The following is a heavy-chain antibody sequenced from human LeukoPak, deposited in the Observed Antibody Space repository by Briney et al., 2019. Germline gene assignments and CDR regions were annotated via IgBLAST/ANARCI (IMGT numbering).Heavy chain of an antibody. V-gene: IGHV1-2*02. D-gene: IGHD3-10*01. CDR3: ARGFSLYYYYYMDV. J-gene: IGHJ6*03. CDR1: GYTFTGYY. CDR2: INPNSGGT. Sequence: ASVKVSCKASGYTFTGYYMHWVRQAPGQGLEWMGWINPNSGGTSYAQKFQGRVTMTRDTSISTAYMELSRLRSDDTAVYYCARGFSLYYYYYMDVWGKGTTVTVSS.